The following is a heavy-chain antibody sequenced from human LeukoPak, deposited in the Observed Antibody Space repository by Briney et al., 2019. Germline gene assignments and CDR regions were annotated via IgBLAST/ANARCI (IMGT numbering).Heavy chain of an antibody. J-gene: IGHJ4*02. CDR1: GGSISSYY. D-gene: IGHD4-11*01. V-gene: IGHV4-59*01. CDR3: ARERGYSNYGLHYFDY. CDR2: VYYSGGT. Sequence: SGTLSLTCTVSGGSISSYYWSWFGQPPGKGLQWIGYVYYSGGTNYNPSLKSRVTISVDTSKNQFSLKLSSVTAADTAVYYCARERGYSNYGLHYFDYWGQGTLVTVSS.